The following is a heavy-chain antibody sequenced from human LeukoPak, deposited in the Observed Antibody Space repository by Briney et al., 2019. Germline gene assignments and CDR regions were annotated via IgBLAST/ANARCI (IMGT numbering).Heavy chain of an antibody. V-gene: IGHV3-23*01. J-gene: IGHJ4*02. Sequence: PGGSLRLSCAASGFTFSSYAMNWVRQAPGKGLEWVSAISGSGGSTYYADSVKGRFTISRDNSKNTLYLQMNSLRAEDTAVYYCAKDLRGYSGYDWEYYFDYWGQGTLVTVSS. D-gene: IGHD5-12*01. CDR1: GFTFSSYA. CDR3: AKDLRGYSGYDWEYYFDY. CDR2: ISGSGGST.